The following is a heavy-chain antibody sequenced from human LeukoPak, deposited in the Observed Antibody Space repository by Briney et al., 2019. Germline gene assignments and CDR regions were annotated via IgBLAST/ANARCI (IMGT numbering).Heavy chain of an antibody. CDR2: INHSGST. CDR3: ASKRGYSYGFWEDY. CDR1: GGSFSGYY. J-gene: IGHJ4*02. D-gene: IGHD5-18*01. V-gene: IGHV4-34*01. Sequence: SETLSLTCAGYGGSFSGYYWSWIRQPPGKGLEWIGEINHSGSTNYKPPLKSRVTISVDTSKKQFSLKLSSVTAADTAVYYCASKRGYSYGFWEDYWGQGTLVNVSS.